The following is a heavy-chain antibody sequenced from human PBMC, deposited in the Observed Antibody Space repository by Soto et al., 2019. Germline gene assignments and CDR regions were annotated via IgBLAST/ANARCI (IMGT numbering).Heavy chain of an antibody. CDR3: AHRGGATVGLYYFDY. CDR1: GFSLSTTGVG. D-gene: IGHD3-16*01. CDR2: IYWHDDK. J-gene: IGHJ4*02. Sequence: XGPTLVNPNQTLTLTCTFSGFSLSTTGVGVSWVRQPPGKALEWLSLIYWHDDKRYSPSLKSRLTITKDTSKNQVVLTMTNMDPVDTATYYCAHRGGATVGLYYFDYWGQGALVTVS. V-gene: IGHV2-5*01.